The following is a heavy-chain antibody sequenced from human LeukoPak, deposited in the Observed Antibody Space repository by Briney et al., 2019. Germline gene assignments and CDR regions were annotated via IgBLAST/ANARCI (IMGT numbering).Heavy chain of an antibody. J-gene: IGHJ4*02. Sequence: SETLSLTCSVSDGSINSYYWNWIRRPPGKGLEWIGYIYYSGSTNYNPSLKSRVTISVDTSKNQFSLKLSSVTAADTAVYYCARVESGSYEADWGQGTLVTVSS. CDR2: IYYSGST. CDR1: DGSINSYY. D-gene: IGHD1-26*01. V-gene: IGHV4-59*01. CDR3: ARVESGSYEAD.